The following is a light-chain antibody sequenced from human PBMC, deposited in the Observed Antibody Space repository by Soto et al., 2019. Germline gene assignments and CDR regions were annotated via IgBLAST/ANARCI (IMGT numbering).Light chain of an antibody. V-gene: IGKV3-20*01. CDR3: QQYGSSLPIT. J-gene: IGKJ5*01. Sequence: EIVLTQSPGTLSLSPGERATLSCRASQSVSSSYLAWYQQKPGQAPRLLIYDASSRATGIPDRFSGSGSGTDFTLTISRLEPEDFAVYYCQQYGSSLPITFGQGTRL. CDR1: QSVSSSY. CDR2: DAS.